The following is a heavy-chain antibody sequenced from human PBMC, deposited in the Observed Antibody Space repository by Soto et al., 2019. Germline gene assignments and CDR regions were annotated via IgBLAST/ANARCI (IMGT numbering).Heavy chain of an antibody. Sequence: PGESLKISCKGSGYSFTSYWIGWVRQMPGKGLEWMGIIYPGDSDTRYSPSFQGQVTISADKSISTAYLQWSSLKASDTAMYYYARHTGEAGGDYYYGMDVWGQGTTVTVSS. CDR1: GYSFTSYW. CDR2: IYPGDSDT. D-gene: IGHD6-13*01. V-gene: IGHV5-51*01. J-gene: IGHJ6*02. CDR3: ARHTGEAGGDYYYGMDV.